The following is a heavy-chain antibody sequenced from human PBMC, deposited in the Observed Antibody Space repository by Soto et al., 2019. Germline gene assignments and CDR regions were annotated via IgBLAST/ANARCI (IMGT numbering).Heavy chain of an antibody. CDR2: IYYSAST. Sequence: PSEALSVTCAASVGSISIPGHDWTWIRQSPGKGLEWIGAIYYSASTYYNPSLVSRIRISVDTSKNQFSLRLTSVTAADAAVYFCARDYRNPSGGMDVWGQGTPVTVSS. CDR1: VGSISIPGHD. CDR3: ARDYRNPSGGMDV. D-gene: IGHD3-10*01. V-gene: IGHV4-30-4*08. J-gene: IGHJ6*02.